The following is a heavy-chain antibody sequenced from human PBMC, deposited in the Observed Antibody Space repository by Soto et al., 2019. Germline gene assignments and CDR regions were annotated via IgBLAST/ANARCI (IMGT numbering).Heavy chain of an antibody. V-gene: IGHV4-39*01. J-gene: IGHJ4*02. D-gene: IGHD1-26*01. CDR3: ARLTIVGASHYHFEY. Sequence: QLQLQESGPRLMKPSETLSLTCDVSGGSTMISSYYCAWIRQPPGKGLEWIASMYYSGSTYYNPSLKSLVTMTVHTSKNQFSLRRISVTDADTAVYYCARLTIVGASHYHFEYWGQGILVIVSS. CDR2: MYYSGST. CDR1: GGSTMISSYY.